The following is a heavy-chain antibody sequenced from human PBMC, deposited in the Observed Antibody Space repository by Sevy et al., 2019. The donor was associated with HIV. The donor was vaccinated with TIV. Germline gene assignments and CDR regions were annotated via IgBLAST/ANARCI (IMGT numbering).Heavy chain of an antibody. V-gene: IGHV4-34*01. CDR2: IMPGGIT. D-gene: IGHD1-26*01. CDR3: ARGQWEHPF. Sequence: SETLSLTCAVYGGSFSGYYWTWIRHPPGKGLEWIGEIMPGGITNYNPSLKSRVTISIDTSKNQFSLKVKSVTAADTAMYYCARGQWEHPFWGQGTQVTVSS. CDR1: GGSFSGYY. J-gene: IGHJ4*02.